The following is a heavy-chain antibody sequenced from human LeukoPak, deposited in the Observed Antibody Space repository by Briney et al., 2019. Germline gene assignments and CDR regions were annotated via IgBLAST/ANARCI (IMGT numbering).Heavy chain of an antibody. Sequence: GGSLRLSCAASGFTFSNYAMSWVRHAPEKGLEWVSGFGGSGSNTYYADSVKGRFTISRDNSKNTLYLQMNSLRAEDTAVYYCARRSGIAVAGAFDYWGQGTLVTVSS. D-gene: IGHD6-19*01. CDR1: GFTFSNYA. J-gene: IGHJ4*02. CDR2: FGGSGSNT. CDR3: ARRSGIAVAGAFDY. V-gene: IGHV3-23*01.